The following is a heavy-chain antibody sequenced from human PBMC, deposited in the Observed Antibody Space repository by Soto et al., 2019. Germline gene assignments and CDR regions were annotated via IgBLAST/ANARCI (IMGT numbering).Heavy chain of an antibody. CDR2: IIPIFGTA. CDR1: GGTFSSYA. D-gene: IGHD2-15*01. CDR3: ARGGPLGYCSGGSCWPNNWFDP. V-gene: IGHV1-69*13. Sequence: SVKVSCKASGGTFSSYAISWVRQAPGQGLEWMGGIIPIFGTANYAQKFQGRVTITADESTSTAYMELSSLRSEDTAVYYCARGGPLGYCSGGSCWPNNWFDPWGQGTLVTVSS. J-gene: IGHJ5*02.